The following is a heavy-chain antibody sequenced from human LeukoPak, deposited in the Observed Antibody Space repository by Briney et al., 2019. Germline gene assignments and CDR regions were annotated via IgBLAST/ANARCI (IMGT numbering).Heavy chain of an antibody. V-gene: IGHV4-34*01. Sequence: SETLSLTCAVYGGSFSGYYWSWIRQPPGKGLEWIGEINHSGSTNYNPSLKSRVTISVDTSKNQLSLKLSSVTAADTAVYYCASRGIRGVVPAASGRRNWFDPWGQGTLVTVSS. CDR1: GGSFSGYY. J-gene: IGHJ5*02. D-gene: IGHD2-2*01. CDR2: INHSGST. CDR3: ASRGIRGVVPAASGRRNWFDP.